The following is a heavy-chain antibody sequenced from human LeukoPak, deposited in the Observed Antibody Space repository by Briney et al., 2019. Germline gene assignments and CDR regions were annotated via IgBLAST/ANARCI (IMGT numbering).Heavy chain of an antibody. D-gene: IGHD3-22*01. J-gene: IGHJ3*02. Sequence: GGSLRLSRAVSRFTFSIYAMSWVPQAPPKGQEWVSAITIRGCSTYYTDSLKGRFTISRANSKTTLSLQMNSLRAEATAVYYCSKALYSYRGAFDIWGQGTMVTVSS. CDR1: RFTFSIYA. CDR2: ITIRGCST. CDR3: SKALYSYRGAFDI. V-gene: IGHV3-23*01.